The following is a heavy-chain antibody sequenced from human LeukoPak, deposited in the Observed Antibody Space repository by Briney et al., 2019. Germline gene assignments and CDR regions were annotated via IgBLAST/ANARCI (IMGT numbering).Heavy chain of an antibody. CDR1: GGSISSSSYY. D-gene: IGHD3-22*01. CDR3: ARGGGYYDSTPGY. J-gene: IGHJ4*02. V-gene: IGHV4-39*01. CDR2: IYYSGST. Sequence: SETLSLTCTVSGGSISSSSYYWGWIRQPPGKGLEWIGSIYYSGSTYYNPSLKSRVTISVDTSKNQFSLKLSSVTAADKAGFNCARGGGYYDSTPGYWGQGNLVTVSS.